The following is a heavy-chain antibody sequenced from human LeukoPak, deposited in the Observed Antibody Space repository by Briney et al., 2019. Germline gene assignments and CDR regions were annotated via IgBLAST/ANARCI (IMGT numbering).Heavy chain of an antibody. J-gene: IGHJ4*02. V-gene: IGHV4-39*01. D-gene: IGHD6-6*01. CDR2: IYYSGST. CDR3: ARQPTYSSSSHFDY. CDR1: GDSISSSSYY. Sequence: PSETLSLTCTVSGDSISSSSYYWGWNRQPPGKGLEWIGRIYYSGSTYYNPSLKSRVTISVDTPKNQFSLKLSSVTAADTAVYYCARQPTYSSSSHFDYWGQGTLVTVSS.